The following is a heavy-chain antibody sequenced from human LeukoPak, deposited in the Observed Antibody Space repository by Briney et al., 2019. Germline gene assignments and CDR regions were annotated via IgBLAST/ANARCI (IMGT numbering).Heavy chain of an antibody. V-gene: IGHV3-23*01. CDR2: INGRDGRT. CDR1: GFTFSNYA. Sequence: PGGSLRLSCAAPGFTFSNYAMGWVRQAPGKGLEWVSSINGRDGRTYYADSVRGRFSISSDNSKNTLFLQMNSLRAEDPAVYYCARGEAFAFDMWGQGTMVTVSS. J-gene: IGHJ3*02. CDR3: ARGEAFAFDM.